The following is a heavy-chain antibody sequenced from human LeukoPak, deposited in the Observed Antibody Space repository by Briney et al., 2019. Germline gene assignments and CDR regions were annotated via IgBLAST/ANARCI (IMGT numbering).Heavy chain of an antibody. CDR3: ARERSTSCYN. CDR2: ISSTGGTT. CDR1: GITFSSYG. Sequence: GGSLRLSCAASGITFSSYGMSWVRQAPGKGLEWVSSISSTGGTTYYADSVKGRFTISRDNAKNSLYLQMNSLRAEDTAVYYCARERSTSCYNWGQGTLVTVSS. J-gene: IGHJ4*02. D-gene: IGHD2-2*02. V-gene: IGHV3-48*04.